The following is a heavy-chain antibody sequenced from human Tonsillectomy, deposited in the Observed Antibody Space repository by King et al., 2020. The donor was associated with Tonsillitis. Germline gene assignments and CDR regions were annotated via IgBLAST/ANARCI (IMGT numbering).Heavy chain of an antibody. Sequence: VQLVESGGSVVQPGRSLRLSCAASGFTVSGYAMHWVRQAQVKGLEWLAFISYDGSNQYYADSVKGRFTISRDNSKNTLYLQMHSLRTEDTAVYFCARADSNFEWYFFDYWGQGALVTVSS. CDR2: ISYDGSNQ. D-gene: IGHD4-11*01. CDR1: GFTVSGYA. J-gene: IGHJ4*02. CDR3: ARADSNFEWYFFDY. V-gene: IGHV3-30*04.